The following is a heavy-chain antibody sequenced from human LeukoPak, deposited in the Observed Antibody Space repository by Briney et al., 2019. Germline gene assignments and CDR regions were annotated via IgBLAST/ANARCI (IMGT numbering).Heavy chain of an antibody. CDR3: ARGRYGGFDY. V-gene: IGHV4-34*01. J-gene: IGHJ4*02. Sequence: NSSETLSLICAVYGGSVSGYYWSWIRQPPGKGLEWIGEINHSRSTNYNTSLKSRVTISVDTSKNQFSLKLSSVTAADTAVYYCARGRYGGFDYWGQGTLVTVSS. D-gene: IGHD5-18*01. CDR1: GGSVSGYY. CDR2: INHSRST.